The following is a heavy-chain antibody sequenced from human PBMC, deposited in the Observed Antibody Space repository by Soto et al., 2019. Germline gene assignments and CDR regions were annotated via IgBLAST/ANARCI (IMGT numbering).Heavy chain of an antibody. V-gene: IGHV3-30*03. Sequence: AAPLRHPCVTDGPTFSSYDMRRVRQAPGKGVEGVAVISYDGSNKYYADSVKGRFTISRDNSKNTLYLQMNSLRAEDTAVYYCYMYYDILTGYHGFDYWGQGT. CDR2: ISYDGSNK. D-gene: IGHD3-9*01. J-gene: IGHJ4*02. CDR3: YMYYDILTGYHGFDY. CDR1: GPTFSSYD.